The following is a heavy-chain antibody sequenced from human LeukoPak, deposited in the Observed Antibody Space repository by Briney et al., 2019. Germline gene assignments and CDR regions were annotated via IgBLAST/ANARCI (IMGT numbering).Heavy chain of an antibody. CDR3: ARPPDFWSV. Sequence: PGGSLRLSCAASGFTFSSYAMHWVRQAPGKGLEWVAVISYDGSNKYYADSVKGRFTISRDNSKNTLYLQMNSLRAEDTAVYYCARPPDFWSVWGQGTLVTVSS. CDR1: GFTFSSYA. V-gene: IGHV3-30-3*01. D-gene: IGHD3-3*01. CDR2: ISYDGSNK. J-gene: IGHJ4*02.